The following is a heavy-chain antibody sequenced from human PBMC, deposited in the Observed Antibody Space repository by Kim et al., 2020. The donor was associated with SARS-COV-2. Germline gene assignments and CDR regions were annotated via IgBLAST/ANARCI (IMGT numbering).Heavy chain of an antibody. CDR2: IYGSGST. D-gene: IGHD4-4*01. J-gene: IGHJ2*01. V-gene: IGHV4-4*07. CDR3: ARGSNRYWYFSL. Sequence: SETLSLTCTVSGDSISSYYWSWVRQAADKGLEWIGRIYGSGSTTYNPSLRSRVTMSADTSKNQFSLKLGSVTAADTAVYYCARGSNRYWYFSLWGRGTLVTVSS. CDR1: GDSISSYY.